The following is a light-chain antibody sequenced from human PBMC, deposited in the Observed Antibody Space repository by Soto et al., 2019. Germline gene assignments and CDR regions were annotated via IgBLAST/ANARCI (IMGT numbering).Light chain of an antibody. CDR1: QSLVSGNGNTY. CDR2: KIS. Sequence: DVVMTQSPLSSLVALGQPASISCRSSQSLVSGNGNTYLSWLQVRPGQPPRLLIYKISRRFSGVPDRFSGSGAGTDFTLKINKVEAEDVGLYYCMQATHLPFTFGQGTRLEIK. CDR3: MQATHLPFT. V-gene: IGKV2-24*01. J-gene: IGKJ2*01.